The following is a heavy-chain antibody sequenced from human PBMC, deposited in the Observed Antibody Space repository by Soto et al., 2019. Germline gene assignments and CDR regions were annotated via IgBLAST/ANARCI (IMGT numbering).Heavy chain of an antibody. Sequence: EVQLVESGGGLVQPGGSLRLSCAASGFTFSTYWMSWVRQAPGMGLEWLAIIKKDGSETHYVDSVKGRLTTSRDNAKNSLFLQMNSLRADDTAVYYCARGAGWELDYWGQGTLVTVSS. J-gene: IGHJ4*02. CDR1: GFTFSTYW. D-gene: IGHD1-26*01. V-gene: IGHV3-7*03. CDR3: ARGAGWELDY. CDR2: IKKDGSET.